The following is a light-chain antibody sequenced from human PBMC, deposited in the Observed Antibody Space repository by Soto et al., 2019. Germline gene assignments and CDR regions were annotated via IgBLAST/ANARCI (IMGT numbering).Light chain of an antibody. CDR2: EAS. CDR3: QQYNSYPLT. V-gene: IGKV1-5*03. J-gene: IGKJ4*01. CDR1: QSISSW. Sequence: DIPMTQSPSTLSASAGDRVTITCRASQSISSWLAWYQQKPGKAPKLLIHEASSLESGAPSRFSGSGSETDFTLTISSLQPDEFATYYCQQYNSYPLTFGGGTKVEIK.